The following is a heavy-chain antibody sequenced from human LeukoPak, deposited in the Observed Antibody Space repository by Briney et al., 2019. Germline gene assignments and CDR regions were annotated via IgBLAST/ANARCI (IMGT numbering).Heavy chain of an antibody. J-gene: IGHJ4*02. CDR2: ISSSSSTI. CDR1: GFTFSSYT. V-gene: IGHV3-48*01. D-gene: IGHD6-19*01. CDR3: ARGIAVAGRYFDY. Sequence: PGGSLRLSCAASGFTFSSYTMNWVRQAPGKGLEWVSYISSSSSTIYYADSVKGRFTISRDNAKNSLYLQMNSLRAEDTAVYYCARGIAVAGRYFDYWGQGTLVTVSS.